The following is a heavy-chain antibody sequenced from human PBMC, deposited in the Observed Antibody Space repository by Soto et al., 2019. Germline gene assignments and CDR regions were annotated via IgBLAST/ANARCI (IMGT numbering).Heavy chain of an antibody. CDR2: ISWNSGSI. CDR3: VKDVSGRGSFYYYFGMDV. V-gene: IGHV3-9*01. J-gene: IGHJ6*02. D-gene: IGHD3-16*01. Sequence: GGSLRLSCTASGFTFDDYAMHWVRQAPGKGLEWVSGISWNSGSIRYTDSVKARFTISRDNAKNSLYLQMNSLRAEDTALYYCVKDVSGRGSFYYYFGMDVWGHGTTVTVSS. CDR1: GFTFDDYA.